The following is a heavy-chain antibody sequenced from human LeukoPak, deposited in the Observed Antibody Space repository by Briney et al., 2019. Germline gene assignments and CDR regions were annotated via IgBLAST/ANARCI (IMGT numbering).Heavy chain of an antibody. D-gene: IGHD3-3*01. CDR2: ISYDGSNK. Sequence: GGSLRLSCAASGFTFSSYGMHWVRQAPGKGLEWVAVISYDGSNKYYADSVKGRFTISRDNSKNTLYLQMNSLRAEDTAVYYCAKARYYYDFWGWSQGTLVTVSS. V-gene: IGHV3-30*18. J-gene: IGHJ4*02. CDR1: GFTFSSYG. CDR3: AKARYYYDFWG.